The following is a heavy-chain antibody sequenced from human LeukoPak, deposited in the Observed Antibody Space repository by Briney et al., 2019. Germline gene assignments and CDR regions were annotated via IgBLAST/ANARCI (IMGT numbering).Heavy chain of an antibody. Sequence: SETLSLTCTVSGGSISSSSYYWGWIRQPPGKGLEWIGSIYYSGSTYYNPSLKSRVTISVGTSKNQFSLKLSSVTAADTAVYYCARGTDYGDYLGTGLDYWGQGTLVTVSS. J-gene: IGHJ4*02. D-gene: IGHD4-17*01. CDR3: ARGTDYGDYLGTGLDY. CDR2: IYYSGST. CDR1: GGSISSSSYY. V-gene: IGHV4-39*07.